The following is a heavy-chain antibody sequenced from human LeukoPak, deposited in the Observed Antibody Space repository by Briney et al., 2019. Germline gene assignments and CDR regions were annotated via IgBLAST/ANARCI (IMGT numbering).Heavy chain of an antibody. Sequence: GGSLRLSCAASGFTFGSYAMSWVRQTPGKGLEWVSAISGSGGRTFCADSVNGRFTISRDNSKNTLYLQMNSLRAEDTALYYCAKEGSESYSATPFDYWGQGTLVTVSS. J-gene: IGHJ4*02. CDR3: AKEGSESYSATPFDY. CDR1: GFTFGSYA. CDR2: ISGSGGRT. D-gene: IGHD3-10*01. V-gene: IGHV3-23*01.